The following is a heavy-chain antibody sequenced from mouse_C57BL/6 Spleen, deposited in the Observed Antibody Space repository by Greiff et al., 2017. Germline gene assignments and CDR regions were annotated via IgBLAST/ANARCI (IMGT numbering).Heavy chain of an antibody. V-gene: IGHV1-76*01. J-gene: IGHJ3*01. Sequence: QVQLKESGAELVRPGASVKLSCKASGYTFTDYYINWVKQRPGQGLEWIARIYPGSGNTYYNEKFKGKATLTAEKSSSTAYMQLSSLTSEDSAVYFCARGTSFAYWGQGTLVTVSA. CDR1: GYTFTDYY. CDR3: ARGTSFAY. CDR2: IYPGSGNT.